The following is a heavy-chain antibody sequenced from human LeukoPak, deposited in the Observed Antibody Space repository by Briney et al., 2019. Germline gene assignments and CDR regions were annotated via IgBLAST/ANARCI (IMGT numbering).Heavy chain of an antibody. J-gene: IGHJ4*02. CDR1: GFTVSSNY. CDR2: IYSGGST. Sequence: GGSLRLSCAASGFTVSSNYMSWVRQAPGKGQEWVSVIYSGGSTSYADSVKGRFTISRDNSKNTLYLQMNSLRAEDTAVYYCARGGGGAWDYFFDYWGQGTLVTVSS. D-gene: IGHD3-16*01. CDR3: ARGGGGAWDYFFDY. V-gene: IGHV3-53*01.